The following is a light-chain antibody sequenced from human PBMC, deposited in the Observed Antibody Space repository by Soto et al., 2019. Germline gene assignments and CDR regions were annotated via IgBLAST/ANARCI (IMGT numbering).Light chain of an antibody. CDR1: SSDVGGYNY. CDR3: SSYTSSSTPHVV. V-gene: IGLV2-14*01. Sequence: QSALTQPASVSGSPGQSITISCTGTSSDVGGYNYVSWYQQHPGKAPKLMIYDVSNRPSGVSNRFSGSKSGNTASLTISGLQAEDEAADDCSSYTSSSTPHVVFGGGTKVTFL. J-gene: IGLJ2*01. CDR2: DVS.